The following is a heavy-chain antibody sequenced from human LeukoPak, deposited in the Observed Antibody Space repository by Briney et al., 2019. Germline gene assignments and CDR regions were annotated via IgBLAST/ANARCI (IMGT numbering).Heavy chain of an antibody. D-gene: IGHD1-14*01. Sequence: PGGSLRLSCADSGFSFSTYGMSWVRQAPGKGLEWVSGIPTSGGITYYADSVKGRFTISRDNSKNTLYLQMDSLRAEDTGVYYCARSNQADDYWGQGTLVTVSS. CDR1: GFSFSTYG. V-gene: IGHV3-23*01. CDR2: IPTSGGIT. J-gene: IGHJ4*02. CDR3: ARSNQADDY.